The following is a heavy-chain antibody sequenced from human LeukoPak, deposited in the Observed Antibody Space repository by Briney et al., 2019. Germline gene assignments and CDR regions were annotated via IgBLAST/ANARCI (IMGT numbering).Heavy chain of an antibody. V-gene: IGHV3-23*01. D-gene: IGHD3-3*01. CDR3: AKGRVGAQRFFGY. CDR2: INGSGGST. Sequence: GGSLRLPCAASGFTFSSYDMSWVRQAPGKGLEWVSAINGSGGSTYYADSAKGRFTISRDNSKNSLYLQMTSLRAEDTAGYYCAKGRVGAQRFFGYWGQGSLVTVSS. CDR1: GFTFSSYD. J-gene: IGHJ4*02.